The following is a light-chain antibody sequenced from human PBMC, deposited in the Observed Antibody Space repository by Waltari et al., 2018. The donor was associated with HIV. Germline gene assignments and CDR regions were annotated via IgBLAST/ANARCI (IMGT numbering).Light chain of an antibody. J-gene: IGKJ1*01. CDR3: QQYDNWPPR. V-gene: IGKV3-15*01. CDR2: AAS. Sequence: EIVMTQSPVSLSMSLGERATLLCRSSQHVGNKLAWYNQKIGQAPRLLIYAASTRSTGIPARFSGSGSGTDFTLTINSLQPEDFALYYCQQYDNWPPRFGQGTKV. CDR1: QHVGNK.